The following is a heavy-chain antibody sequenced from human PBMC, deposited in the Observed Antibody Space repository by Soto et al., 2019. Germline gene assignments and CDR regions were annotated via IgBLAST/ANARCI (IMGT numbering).Heavy chain of an antibody. CDR1: GFPFSSYA. Sequence: PGGSLRLSCAASGFPFSSYAMHWVRQAPGKGLEYVSAISSNGGSTYYANSVKGRFTISRDNSKNTLYLQMGSLRAEDMAVYYCARGEKSKRHLNPPFDYWGQGTLVTVS. V-gene: IGHV3-64*01. CDR2: ISSNGGST. CDR3: ARGEKSKRHLNPPFDY. J-gene: IGHJ4*02.